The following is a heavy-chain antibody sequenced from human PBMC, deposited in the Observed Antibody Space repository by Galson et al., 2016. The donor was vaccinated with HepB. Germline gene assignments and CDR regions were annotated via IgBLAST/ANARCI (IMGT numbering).Heavy chain of an antibody. J-gene: IGHJ1*01. CDR1: GFNFRDHS. Sequence: SLRLSCAASGFNFRDHSMHWVRQAPGKGLEWVAVISFDGRHAFYTDSVKGRFTISRDNSNNTLHLQMSRLRSEDTAVYYCARDLARGFYDASGSYGYFQDWSQATLVTVSS. CDR3: ARDLARGFYDASGSYGYFQD. V-gene: IGHV3-30*07. D-gene: IGHD3-22*01. CDR2: ISFDGRHA.